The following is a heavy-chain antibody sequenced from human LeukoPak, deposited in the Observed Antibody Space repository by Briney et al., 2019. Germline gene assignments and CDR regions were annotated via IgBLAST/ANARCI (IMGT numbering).Heavy chain of an antibody. Sequence: PSETLSLTCTVSGGSISSYYWSWIRQPPGKGLEWIGYIYYSGSTNYSPSLKSRVTISVDTSKNQFSLKLSSVTAADTAVYYCARAHPYYYDSSGYYYFDYWGQGTLVTVSS. V-gene: IGHV4-59*01. CDR2: IYYSGST. J-gene: IGHJ4*02. D-gene: IGHD3-22*01. CDR1: GGSISSYY. CDR3: ARAHPYYYDSSGYYYFDY.